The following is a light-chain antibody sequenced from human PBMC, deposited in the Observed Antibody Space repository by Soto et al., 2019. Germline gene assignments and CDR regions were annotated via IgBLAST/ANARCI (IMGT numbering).Light chain of an antibody. CDR1: QSVSSSF. V-gene: IGKV3-20*01. J-gene: IGKJ5*01. Sequence: EIVLTQSPGTLPLSPGERATLSCRASQSVSSSFLTWYQQKPGQAPRLLIFGASSRATGIPDRFSGSGSGTDFTLTIYRLEPEDFAVYYCQQSGYSPITFGQGTRLEIK. CDR2: GAS. CDR3: QQSGYSPIT.